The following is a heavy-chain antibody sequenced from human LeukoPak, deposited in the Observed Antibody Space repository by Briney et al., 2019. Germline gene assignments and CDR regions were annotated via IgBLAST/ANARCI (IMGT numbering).Heavy chain of an antibody. D-gene: IGHD3-3*01. CDR2: IRYDGSNK. J-gene: IGHJ5*02. Sequence: GGSLRLSCAASGFTFSSYGMHWVRQAPGKGLEWVAFIRYDGSNKYYGDSVKGRFTISRDNSKNTLYLQMNSLRAEDTAVYYCAKDEKGYDFWSGYYYNWFDPWGQGTLVTVSS. V-gene: IGHV3-30*02. CDR3: AKDEKGYDFWSGYYYNWFDP. CDR1: GFTFSSYG.